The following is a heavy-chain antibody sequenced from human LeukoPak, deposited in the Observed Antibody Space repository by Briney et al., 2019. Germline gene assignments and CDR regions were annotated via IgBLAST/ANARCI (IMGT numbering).Heavy chain of an antibody. V-gene: IGHV4-34*01. CDR1: GGSFSGYY. CDR2: INHSGGT. J-gene: IGHJ4*02. Sequence: SETLSLTCAVYGGSFSGYYWSWIRQPPGRGLEWIGEINHSGGTNYTPSLKSRVTILVDTSNNQFSLRLNSVAAADTALYFCARSRVPHHGGIDYWGQGSLVTVSS. D-gene: IGHD4-23*01. CDR3: ARSRVPHHGGIDY.